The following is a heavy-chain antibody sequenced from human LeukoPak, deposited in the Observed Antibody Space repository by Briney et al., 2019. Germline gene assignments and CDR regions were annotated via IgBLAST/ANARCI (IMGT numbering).Heavy chain of an antibody. CDR3: ARLVGGSTMIDY. V-gene: IGHV3-23*01. J-gene: IGHJ4*02. Sequence: GGSLRLSCAASGFTFSIYWMHWVRQTPGKGLEWVSPTGGSGGSTHYADSVKGRFTISRDNSKNTLYLQMNSLRAEDTAVYFCARLVGGSTMIDYWGQGTLVTVSS. D-gene: IGHD1-26*01. CDR1: GFTFSIYW. CDR2: TGGSGGST.